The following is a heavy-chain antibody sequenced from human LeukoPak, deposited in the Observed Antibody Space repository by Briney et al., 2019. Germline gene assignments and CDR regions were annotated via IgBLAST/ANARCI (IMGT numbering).Heavy chain of an antibody. CDR3: ARVVYCSSTSCYVHYYYMDV. CDR2: ISAYNGNT. D-gene: IGHD2-2*01. CDR1: GYTFTSYG. Sequence: ASVKVSCKASGYTFTSYGISWVRQAPGQGLEWMGWISAYNGNTNYAQKLQGRVTMTTDTSTSTAFMELRSLRSDDTAVYYCARVVYCSSTSCYVHYYYMDVWGKGTTVTISS. J-gene: IGHJ6*03. V-gene: IGHV1-18*01.